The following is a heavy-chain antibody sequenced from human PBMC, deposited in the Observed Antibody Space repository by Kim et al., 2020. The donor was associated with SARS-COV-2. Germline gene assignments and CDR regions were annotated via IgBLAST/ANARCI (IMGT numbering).Heavy chain of an antibody. V-gene: IGHV3-11*06. J-gene: IGHJ4*02. CDR3: ARWSPVGRGVISYIDY. Sequence: SVKGRFTISRDNAKNSLYLQMNSLRAEDTAVYYCARWSPVGRGVISYIDYWGQGTLVTVSS. D-gene: IGHD3-10*01.